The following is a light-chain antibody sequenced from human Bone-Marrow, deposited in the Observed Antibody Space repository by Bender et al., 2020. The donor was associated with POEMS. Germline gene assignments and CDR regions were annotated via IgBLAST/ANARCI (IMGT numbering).Light chain of an antibody. CDR2: DVT. V-gene: IGLV2-18*02. CDR3: CSYAGSNTWV. Sequence: QSALTQPPSVSGSPGQSVTISCTGTSSDVGGYNRVSWYQQPPGTAPKLMIYDVTNRPSGVPDRFSGSKSDNTASLTISGLQAEDEADYYCCSYAGSNTWVFGGGTHLTVL. CDR1: SSDVGGYNR. J-gene: IGLJ3*02.